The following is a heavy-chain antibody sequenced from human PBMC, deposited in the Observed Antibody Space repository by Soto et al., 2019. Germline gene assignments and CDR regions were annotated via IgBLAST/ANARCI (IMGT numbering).Heavy chain of an antibody. CDR2: IIPILGIA. J-gene: IGHJ4*02. CDR3: ARDLAAALPGLTGY. CDR1: GGTFSSYT. Sequence: QVQLVQSGAEVKKPGSSVKVSCKASGGTFSSYTISWVRQAPGQGLEWMGRIIPILGIANYAQKFQGRVQITADKSTSTAYMELSSLRSEDTAVYYCARDLAAALPGLTGYRGQGTLVTGSS. D-gene: IGHD6-13*01. V-gene: IGHV1-69*08.